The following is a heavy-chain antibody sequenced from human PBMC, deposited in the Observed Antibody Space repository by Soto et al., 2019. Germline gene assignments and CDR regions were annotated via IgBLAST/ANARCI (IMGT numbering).Heavy chain of an antibody. Sequence: GASVKVSCKASGYTFIRYAIHWVRQAPGQSLEWMGWINTDNFSTKYSQKFQGRVTITSDTSASTVNMELSSLTAEDTAVDYCVREYSSGFQWGQGTLVTVSS. V-gene: IGHV1-3*04. J-gene: IGHJ4*02. D-gene: IGHD6-19*01. CDR3: VREYSSGFQ. CDR2: INTDNFST. CDR1: GYTFIRYA.